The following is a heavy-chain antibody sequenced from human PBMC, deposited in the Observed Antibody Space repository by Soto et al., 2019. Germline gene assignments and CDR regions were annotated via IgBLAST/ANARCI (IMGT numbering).Heavy chain of an antibody. CDR1: GGSINSGGYS. CDR3: ASISSRYCSGGTCYRPIDY. V-gene: IGHV4-30-2*01. D-gene: IGHD2-15*01. Sequence: QLQLQESGSGLVKPSQTLSLTCAVSGGSINSGGYSWSWIRQPPGKGLEWIGYIYHSATYYDPSRKSGVTLSVDTFKNKFSLKLSSVTAAATAVYYCASISSRYCSGGTCYRPIDYWGQGTLVTVSS. CDR2: IYHSAT. J-gene: IGHJ4*02.